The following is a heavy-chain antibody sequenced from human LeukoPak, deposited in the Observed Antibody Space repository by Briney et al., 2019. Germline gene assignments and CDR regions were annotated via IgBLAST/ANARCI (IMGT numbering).Heavy chain of an antibody. CDR1: GFTFSNYA. V-gene: IGHV3-74*01. D-gene: IGHD6-13*01. CDR3: ARDGIAAVDFDY. CDR2: VNGDGSST. Sequence: GGSLRLSCAVSGFTFSNYAMAWVRQAPGKGLVWVSRVNGDGSSTNYADSVKGRFTISRDNAKNTLYLQMNSLRAEDTAVYYCARDGIAAVDFDYWGQGILVTVSS. J-gene: IGHJ4*02.